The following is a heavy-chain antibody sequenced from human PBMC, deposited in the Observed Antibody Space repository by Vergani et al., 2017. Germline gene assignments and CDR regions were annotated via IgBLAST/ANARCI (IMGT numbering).Heavy chain of an antibody. J-gene: IGHJ3*02. CDR3: ARAGSIVVVPAAMDAFDI. V-gene: IGHV4-61*02. CDR1: GGSISSGSYY. CDR2: IYTSGST. Sequence: QVQLQESGPGLVKPSQTLSHTCTVSGGSISSGSYYWSWIRQPAGKGLEWIGRIYTSGSTNYNPSLKSRVTMSVDTSKNQFSLKLSSVTAADTAVYYCARAGSIVVVPAAMDAFDIWGQGTMVTVSS. D-gene: IGHD2-2*01.